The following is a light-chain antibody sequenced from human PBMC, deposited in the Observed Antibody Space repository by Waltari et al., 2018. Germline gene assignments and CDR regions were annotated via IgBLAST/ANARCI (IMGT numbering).Light chain of an antibody. J-gene: IGLJ2*01. CDR3: SSFSGSSNPVV. V-gene: IGLV2-14*01. Sequence: QSALTQPASVSGSPGQSITISCTGTSSAIGGYDYVSWYQQHPGKAPRLLIYEVNNRPAWVSARFSASKSGNTASLTIAGLQTADEADYYCSSFSGSSNPVVFGRGTKLTVL. CDR2: EVN. CDR1: SSAIGGYDY.